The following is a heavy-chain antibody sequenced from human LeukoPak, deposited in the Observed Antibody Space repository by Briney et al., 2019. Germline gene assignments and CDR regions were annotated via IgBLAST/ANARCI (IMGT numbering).Heavy chain of an antibody. J-gene: IGHJ6*03. CDR3: ARAPTGASGTNYYYYYMDV. V-gene: IGHV3-11*01. CDR1: GLTFSGEY. D-gene: IGHD7-27*01. Sequence: GGSLRLSCAASGLTFSGEYMSWIRQAPGKGLEWVSYISNSGSSIFYGDSVKGRFTISRDNAKKSLFLQMNSLRAEDTAVYYCARAPTGASGTNYYYYYMDVWGKGTTVTVSS. CDR2: ISNSGSSI.